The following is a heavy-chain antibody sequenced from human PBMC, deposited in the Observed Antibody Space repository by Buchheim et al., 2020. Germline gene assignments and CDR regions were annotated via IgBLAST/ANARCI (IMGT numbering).Heavy chain of an antibody. CDR2: VLHNGNT. V-gene: IGHV4-59*01. Sequence: QVQLQESGPGLVKPSETLSLTCTVSGGSISSYYWSWIRQPPGRGLEWIGYVLHNGNTHYNPSLNSRLSMSVDTSRNTFSLKLSSVTAADTAVYYCARENWERPPHWYFELWGRGTL. J-gene: IGHJ2*01. D-gene: IGHD3-16*01. CDR1: GGSISSYY. CDR3: ARENWERPPHWYFEL.